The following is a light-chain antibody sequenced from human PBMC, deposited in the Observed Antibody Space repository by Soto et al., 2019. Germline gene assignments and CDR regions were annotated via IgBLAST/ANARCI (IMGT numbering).Light chain of an antibody. V-gene: IGKV3-20*01. CDR2: VAS. CDR3: QQYGSSPRT. CDR1: QSISSNF. Sequence: EIVLTQSPGTLSLSPGEGATLSCRASQSISSNFVAWYQQKRGQAPRLLIHVASNRATGIPDRFSGSGSGTDFTLTITRLEPADCAVYYCQQYGSSPRTFGQGTKVEVK. J-gene: IGKJ1*01.